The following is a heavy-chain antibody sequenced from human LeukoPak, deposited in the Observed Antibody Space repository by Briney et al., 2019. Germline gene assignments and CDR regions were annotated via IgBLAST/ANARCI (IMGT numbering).Heavy chain of an antibody. J-gene: IGHJ6*03. Sequence: GASVKVSCKASGSTFTGYYIHWVRQAPGQGLEYMGWINPNSGGTNYAQKFQGRVTMTRDTSISTAYMELSRLRSDDTAVYYCARDLYQWLPSTRPRDYYYYMGVWGEGTTVTVSS. CDR3: ARDLYQWLPSTRPRDYYYYMGV. D-gene: IGHD6-19*01. CDR1: GSTFTGYY. V-gene: IGHV1-2*02. CDR2: INPNSGGT.